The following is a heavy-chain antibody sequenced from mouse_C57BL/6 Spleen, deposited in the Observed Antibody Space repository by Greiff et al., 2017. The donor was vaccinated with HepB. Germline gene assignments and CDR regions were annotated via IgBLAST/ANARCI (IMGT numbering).Heavy chain of an antibody. V-gene: IGHV5-4*01. Sequence: EVQLVESGGGLVKPGGSLKLSCAASGFTFSSYAMSWVRQTPEKRLEWVATISDGGSYTYYPDNVKGRFTISRDNAKNNLYLQMSHLKSEDTAMYYCARDSNHGGFDYWGQGTTLTVSS. D-gene: IGHD2-5*01. CDR3: ARDSNHGGFDY. CDR1: GFTFSSYA. J-gene: IGHJ2*01. CDR2: ISDGGSYT.